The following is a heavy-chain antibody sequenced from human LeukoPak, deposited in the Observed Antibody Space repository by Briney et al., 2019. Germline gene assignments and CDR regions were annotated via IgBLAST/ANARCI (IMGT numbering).Heavy chain of an antibody. CDR2: FDPEDGET. D-gene: IGHD1-26*01. V-gene: IGHV1-24*01. CDR3: ATEWELRGNWFDP. CDR1: GYTLTELS. Sequence: ASVKVSCKVSGYTLTELSMHWVRQAPGKGLEWMGGFDPEDGETIYAQKFQGRVTMAEDTSTDTAYMELSSLRSEDTAVYYCATEWELRGNWFDPWGQGTLATVSS. J-gene: IGHJ5*02.